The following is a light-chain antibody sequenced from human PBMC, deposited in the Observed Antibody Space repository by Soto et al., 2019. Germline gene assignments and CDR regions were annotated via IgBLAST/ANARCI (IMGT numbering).Light chain of an antibody. J-gene: IGKJ1*01. Sequence: DIQMTQSPSTLSASVGDRVTISCRASQSISSLLAWYQQRPGKAPNRLIYKASTLVSGVPSRFSGSGSRTEFTLTISSLQPDDFATYYCQHYATYPWTFGQGTTVDIK. CDR2: KAS. V-gene: IGKV1-5*03. CDR3: QHYATYPWT. CDR1: QSISSL.